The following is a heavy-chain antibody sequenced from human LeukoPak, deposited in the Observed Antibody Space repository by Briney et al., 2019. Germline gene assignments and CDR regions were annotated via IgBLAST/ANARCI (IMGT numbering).Heavy chain of an antibody. CDR2: ISGSGGST. CDR1: GFTFSSYG. CDR3: AKPQTTYYDILTGYYSPSYYFDY. Sequence: GGSLRLSCAASGFTFSSYGMSWVRQAPGKGLEWVSAISGSGGSTYYADSVKGRFTISRDNSKNTLYLQMNSLRAEDTAVYYCAKPQTTYYDILTGYYSPSYYFDYWGQGTLVTVSS. V-gene: IGHV3-23*01. J-gene: IGHJ4*02. D-gene: IGHD3-9*01.